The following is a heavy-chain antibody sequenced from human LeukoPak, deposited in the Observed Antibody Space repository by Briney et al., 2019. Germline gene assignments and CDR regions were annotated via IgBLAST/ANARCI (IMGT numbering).Heavy chain of an antibody. CDR3: ARSYYDSSGYYFRYFDY. CDR2: MYYSGST. CDR1: SGSISSYY. J-gene: IGHJ4*02. V-gene: IGHV4-59*12. Sequence: SETLSLTCTVSSGSISSYYWSWIRQPPGKGLEWIGYMYYSGSTNYNPSLKSRVTISVDTSKKQFSLKLSSVTAADTAVYYCARSYYDSSGYYFRYFDYWGQGTLVTVSS. D-gene: IGHD3-22*01.